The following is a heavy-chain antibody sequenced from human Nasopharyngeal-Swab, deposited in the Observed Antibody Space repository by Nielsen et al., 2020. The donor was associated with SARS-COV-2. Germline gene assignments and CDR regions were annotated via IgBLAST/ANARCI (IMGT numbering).Heavy chain of an antibody. V-gene: IGHV1-2*06. J-gene: IGHJ6*02. Sequence: ASVKVSCKASGYSFSAYYIHWVRQAPGQGLEWMVRINPNSGGTDYAQKFQGRVTMTRDTSIRTAYMDLSSLRSDDTAMYYCARDGTSRGIASRPGLYYYPMDVWGQGTTVTVSS. CDR1: GYSFSAYY. D-gene: IGHD6-6*01. CDR2: INPNSGGT. CDR3: ARDGTSRGIASRPGLYYYPMDV.